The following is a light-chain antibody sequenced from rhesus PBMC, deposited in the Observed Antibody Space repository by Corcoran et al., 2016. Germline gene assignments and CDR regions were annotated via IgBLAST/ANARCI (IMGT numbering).Light chain of an antibody. J-gene: IGKJ2*01. CDR3: QQSSNLYS. CDR1: QSVGSY. Sequence: ETVVTQSPATLSLSPGERATLSCRASQSVGSYLAWYQQKPGQAPRLLIYGASRRATGIPDRFSGSGSGTDVTLTISRLEPEDVGVYDCQQSSNLYSFGQGTKVEIK. CDR2: GAS. V-gene: IGKV3-24*04.